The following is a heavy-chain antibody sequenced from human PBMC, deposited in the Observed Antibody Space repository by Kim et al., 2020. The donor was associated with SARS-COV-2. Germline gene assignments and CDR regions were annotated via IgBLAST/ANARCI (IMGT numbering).Heavy chain of an antibody. CDR2: ISSSSSTI. J-gene: IGHJ4*02. V-gene: IGHV3-48*02. D-gene: IGHD3-22*01. CDR3: ARDAPRGYYDSSGYYYPGTFDY. CDR1: GFTFSSYS. Sequence: GGSLRLSCAASGFTFSSYSMNWVRQAPGKGLEWVSYISSSSSTIYYADSVKGRFTISRDNAKNSLYLQMNSLRDEDTAVYYCARDAPRGYYDSSGYYYPGTFDYWGQGTLVTVSS.